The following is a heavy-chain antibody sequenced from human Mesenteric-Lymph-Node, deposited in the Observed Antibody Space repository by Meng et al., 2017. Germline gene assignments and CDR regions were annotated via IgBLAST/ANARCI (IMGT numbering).Heavy chain of an antibody. CDR1: GGSISSYY. CDR3: ARAGNYYDSSGYYWGIFF. J-gene: IGHJ4*02. V-gene: IGHV4-59*01. CDR2: IYYSGST. D-gene: IGHD3-22*01. Sequence: SETLSLTCTVSGGSISSYYWSWIRQPPGKGLEWIGYIYYSGSTNYNPSLKSRVTISVDTSKNQFSLKLSSVTAADTAVYYCARAGNYYDSSGYYWGIFFWGQGTLVTVSS.